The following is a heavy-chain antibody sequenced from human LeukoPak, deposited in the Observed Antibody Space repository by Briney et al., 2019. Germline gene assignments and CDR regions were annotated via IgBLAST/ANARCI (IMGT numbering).Heavy chain of an antibody. CDR3: AKEARGYSYGYAFDY. V-gene: IGHV3-23*01. J-gene: IGHJ4*02. CDR2: ISGSGGST. D-gene: IGHD5-18*01. CDR1: GGSFSGYY. Sequence: PSETLSLTCAVYGGSFSGYYWSWVRQAPGKGLEWASAISGSGGSTYYADSVKGRFTISRDNSKNTLYLQMNSLRAEDTAVYYCAKEARGYSYGYAFDYWGQGTLVTVSS.